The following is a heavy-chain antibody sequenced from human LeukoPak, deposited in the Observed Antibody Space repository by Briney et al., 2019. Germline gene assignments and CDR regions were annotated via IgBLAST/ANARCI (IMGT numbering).Heavy chain of an antibody. CDR1: GFSFNDYA. D-gene: IGHD6-13*01. Sequence: GGSLRLSCAASGFSFNDYAMSWVRQTPGKVLEWVSAITGSGGDTYHADSVKGRFTISRDNAKNSLYLQMNSLRAEDTALYYCASSSWYGVYWGQGTLVTVSS. CDR3: ASSSWYGVY. CDR2: ITGSGGDT. J-gene: IGHJ4*02. V-gene: IGHV3-23*01.